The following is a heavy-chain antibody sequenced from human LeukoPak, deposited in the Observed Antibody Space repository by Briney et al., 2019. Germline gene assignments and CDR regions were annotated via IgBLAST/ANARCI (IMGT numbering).Heavy chain of an antibody. Sequence: SETLSLTCAVYGGSFSGYYWSWIRQPPGKGLEWIGEINHSGSTNYNPSLKSRVTISVDTSKNQFSLKLSSVTAADTAVYYCARLNLGILDYWGQGTLVTVSS. CDR2: INHSGST. J-gene: IGHJ4*02. D-gene: IGHD1-14*01. CDR1: GGSFSGYY. CDR3: ARLNLGILDY. V-gene: IGHV4-34*01.